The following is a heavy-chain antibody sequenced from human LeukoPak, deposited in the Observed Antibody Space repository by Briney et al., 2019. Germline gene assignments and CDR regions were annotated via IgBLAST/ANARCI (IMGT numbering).Heavy chain of an antibody. CDR2: IWYDGSKK. Sequence: GGSLRLSCAASGFTFGNYGMHWVRQAPGKGLEWVSFIWYDGSKKYYADSVKGRFIISRDNSKNTLYLQMNSLRAEDTAVYYCARDRGNSWYDDWGQGTLVTVSS. D-gene: IGHD3-10*01. J-gene: IGHJ5*02. CDR3: ARDRGNSWYDD. V-gene: IGHV3-33*01. CDR1: GFTFGNYG.